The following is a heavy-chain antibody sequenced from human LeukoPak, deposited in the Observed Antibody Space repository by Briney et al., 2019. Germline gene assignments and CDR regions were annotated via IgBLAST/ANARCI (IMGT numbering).Heavy chain of an antibody. Sequence: PGGSLRLSCAASGFTLSNYYMSWIRQTPGKGLEWLSYISGSGGDIHYADSVKGRFTISRDNAKNSLYLQMNSLRAEDTAMYYCVRDIRAVGITLYFDYWGQGILVTVTS. V-gene: IGHV3-11*01. D-gene: IGHD3-22*01. CDR1: GFTLSNYY. J-gene: IGHJ4*02. CDR2: ISGSGGDI. CDR3: VRDIRAVGITLYFDY.